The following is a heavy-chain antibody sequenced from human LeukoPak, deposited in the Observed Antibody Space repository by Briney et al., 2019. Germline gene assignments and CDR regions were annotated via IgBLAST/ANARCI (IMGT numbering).Heavy chain of an antibody. CDR1: GGSISSGGYY. J-gene: IGHJ6*02. CDR2: IYYSGSS. Sequence: SETLSLTCTVSGGSISSGGYYWSWIRQPPGKGLEWIGYIYYSGSSNYNPSLKSRVTISVDTSKNQFSLKLNSVTAADTAVYYCARLGRRFYNMDVWGQGTTVTVSS. D-gene: IGHD2/OR15-2a*01. V-gene: IGHV4-61*08. CDR3: ARLGRRFYNMDV.